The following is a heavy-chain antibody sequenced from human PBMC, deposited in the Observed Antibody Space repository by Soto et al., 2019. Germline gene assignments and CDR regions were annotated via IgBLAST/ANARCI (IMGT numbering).Heavy chain of an antibody. CDR1: GYTFTSYY. V-gene: IGHV1-46*01. CDR3: AHSGRYSSSWNTNWFDP. Sequence: ASVKVSCKASGYTFTSYYMHWVRQAPGQGLEWMGIINPSGGSTSYAQKFQGRVTMTRDTSTSTVYMELSSLRSVDTATYYCAHSGRYSSSWNTNWFDPWGQGTLVTVSS. CDR2: INPSGGST. D-gene: IGHD6-13*01. J-gene: IGHJ5*02.